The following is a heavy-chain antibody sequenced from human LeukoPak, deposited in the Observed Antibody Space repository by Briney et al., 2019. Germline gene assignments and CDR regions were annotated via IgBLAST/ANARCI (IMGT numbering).Heavy chain of an antibody. J-gene: IGHJ4*02. D-gene: IGHD3-22*01. CDR2: VRYDGSNK. CDR3: ANAYYYDSSGYYFDY. CDR1: GFTFSSYG. V-gene: IGHV3-30*02. Sequence: TGGSLRLSCAASGFTFSSYGMHWVRQAPGKGLEWVAFVRYDGSNKYYADSVKGRFTISRDNSKNTLYLQMNSLRAEDTAVYYWANAYYYDSSGYYFDYWGQGTLVAVSS.